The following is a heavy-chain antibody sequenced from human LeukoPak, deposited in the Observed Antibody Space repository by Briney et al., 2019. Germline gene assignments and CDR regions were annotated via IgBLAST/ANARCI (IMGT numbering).Heavy chain of an antibody. D-gene: IGHD4-17*01. J-gene: IGHJ4*02. CDR1: GFTFSSYS. V-gene: IGHV3-21*01. CDR2: ISSSSSYI. CDR3: ARDNNGDSPFDY. Sequence: GGSLRLSCVASGFTFSSYSMNWVRQAPGKGLEWVSSISSSSSYIYYADSVKGRFTISRDNAKNSLYLQMNSLRAEDTAVYYCARDNNGDSPFDYWGQGTLVTVSS.